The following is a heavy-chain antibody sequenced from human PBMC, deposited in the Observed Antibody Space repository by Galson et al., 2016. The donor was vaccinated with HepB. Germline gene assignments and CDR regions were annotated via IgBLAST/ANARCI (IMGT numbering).Heavy chain of an antibody. Sequence: SLRLSCAASGFTFRGSAVHWVRQASGKGLEWVGRIRSKANNYATAFAASVKGRFSISRDDSKNTASLRMNSLKTEDTAVYYCKVGVTTSDFWGQGILVTVSS. V-gene: IGHV3-73*01. J-gene: IGHJ4*02. CDR2: IRSKANNYAT. D-gene: IGHD4-17*01. CDR1: GFTFRGSA. CDR3: KVGVTTSDF.